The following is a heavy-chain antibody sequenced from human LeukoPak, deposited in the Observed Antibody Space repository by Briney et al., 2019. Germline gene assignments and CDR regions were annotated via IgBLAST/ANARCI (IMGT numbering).Heavy chain of an antibody. J-gene: IGHJ4*02. Sequence: SETLSLTCAVSGGSISSSTWWSWVRLPPGKGLEWIGEIFHSGSTNFNPSLKSRLTMSVDTSKNQFSLKLSSVTAADTAVYYCARERARYGDFAYWGQGTLVTVSS. CDR3: ARERARYGDFAY. V-gene: IGHV4-4*02. CDR1: GGSISSSTW. CDR2: IFHSGST. D-gene: IGHD4-17*01.